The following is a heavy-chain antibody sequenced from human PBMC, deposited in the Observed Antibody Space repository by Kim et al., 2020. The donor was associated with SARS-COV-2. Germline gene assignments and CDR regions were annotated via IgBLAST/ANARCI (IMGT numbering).Heavy chain of an antibody. J-gene: IGHJ4*02. D-gene: IGHD3-22*01. CDR3: ARLTDYSGYYYGEFDY. V-gene: IGHV3-66*04. Sequence: DSVRGRFTISRDNSKNTLYLQMNSLRAEDTSLYYCARLTDYSGYYYGEFDYWGQGTLVTVSS.